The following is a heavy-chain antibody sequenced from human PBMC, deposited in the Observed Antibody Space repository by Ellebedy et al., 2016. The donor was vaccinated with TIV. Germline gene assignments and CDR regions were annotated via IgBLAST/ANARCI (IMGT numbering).Heavy chain of an antibody. CDR2: IYHSGNT. Sequence: MPGGSLRLSCTVSGYSISSGYFWVWVRQPPGKGLEWIGSIYHSGNTYYNPSLKSRVTISIDTSENQFSLRLSSVTAADTAVYYCAAYYGGRFDYWGQGTLVTVSS. J-gene: IGHJ4*02. D-gene: IGHD4-23*01. CDR1: GYSISSGYF. CDR3: AAYYGGRFDY. V-gene: IGHV4-38-2*02.